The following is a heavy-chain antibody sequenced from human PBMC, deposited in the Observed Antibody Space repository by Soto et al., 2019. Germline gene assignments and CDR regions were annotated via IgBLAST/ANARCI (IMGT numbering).Heavy chain of an antibody. D-gene: IGHD1-1*01. J-gene: IGHJ4*02. CDR3: AKGFNWNSVDS. Sequence: GGSLRLSCEVSGFTVSNTYMSWIRQAPGKGLEWVSIIYGGGSTYYTDSVKGRFTISKDNSKNTVSLQVNSLRAEDTALYYCAKGFNWNSVDSWGQGTPVTVSS. V-gene: IGHV3-53*01. CDR1: GFTVSNTY. CDR2: IYGGGST.